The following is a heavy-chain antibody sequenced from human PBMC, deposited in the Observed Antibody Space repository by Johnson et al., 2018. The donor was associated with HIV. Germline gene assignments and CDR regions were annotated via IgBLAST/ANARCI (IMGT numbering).Heavy chain of an antibody. J-gene: IGHJ3*02. CDR3: ARDKGSWFDDAFDI. D-gene: IGHD6-13*01. CDR1: GFTFSSHA. CDR2: ISRTGGRQ. Sequence: VQLVESGGGVVQPGRSLRLSCAASGFTFSSHAMSWVRQAPGKGLDCVPDISRTGGRQSYADSVKGRFTISRHNSKNTLYLQMTSLKVEDTAVYYCARDKGSWFDDAFDIWGQGTMVTVSS. V-gene: IGHV3-23*04.